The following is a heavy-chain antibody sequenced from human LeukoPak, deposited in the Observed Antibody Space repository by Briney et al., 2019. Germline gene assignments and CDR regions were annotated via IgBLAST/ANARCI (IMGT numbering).Heavy chain of an antibody. CDR1: GYTFSSYY. CDR3: ARGLFGSIMDY. V-gene: IGHV1-46*01. J-gene: IGHJ4*02. Sequence: ASVKVSCKASGYTFSSYYMHWVRQAPGQGLDWMGIINPSGGSTSYAQYFQGRVTMTRDTSTSTVYMELSSLRSEDTAVYYCARGLFGSIMDYWGQGTLVTVSS. D-gene: IGHD3-22*01. CDR2: INPSGGST.